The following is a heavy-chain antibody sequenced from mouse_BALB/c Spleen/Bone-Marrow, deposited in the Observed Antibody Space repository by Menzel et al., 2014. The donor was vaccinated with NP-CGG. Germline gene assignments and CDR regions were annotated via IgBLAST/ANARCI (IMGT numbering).Heavy chain of an antibody. Sequence: QVQPQQSGVELVKPGASVKLSCKASGNTFTSYDINWVRQRPEQGLEWIGWIFPGDSTTKYNEKFKGKATLSTDKSSSTVHMQLSRLTSEDSAVYFCVRSRLRDWYFDVWGAGTTVTISS. V-gene: IGHV1S56*01. CDR3: VRSRLRDWYFDV. D-gene: IGHD1-2*01. J-gene: IGHJ1*01. CDR2: IFPGDSTT. CDR1: GNTFTSYD.